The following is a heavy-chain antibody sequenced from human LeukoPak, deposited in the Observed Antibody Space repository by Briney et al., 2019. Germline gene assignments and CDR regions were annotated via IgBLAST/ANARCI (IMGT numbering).Heavy chain of an antibody. V-gene: IGHV4-30-4*08. Sequence: SETLSLTCTVSGGSISSSSYYWSWIRQPPGKGLEWIGYIYYSGSTYYNPSLKSRVTISVDTSKNQFSLKLSSVTAADTAVYYCARAKGTSSQLTFDYWGQGTLVTVSS. CDR3: ARAKGTSSQLTFDY. CDR1: GGSISSSSYY. J-gene: IGHJ4*02. CDR2: IYYSGST. D-gene: IGHD1-1*01.